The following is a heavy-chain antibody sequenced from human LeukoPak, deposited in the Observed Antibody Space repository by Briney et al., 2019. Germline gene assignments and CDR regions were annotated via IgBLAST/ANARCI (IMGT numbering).Heavy chain of an antibody. CDR3: VRDRGTYRPIDY. CDR2: ISYTGTYI. D-gene: IGHD1-26*01. V-gene: IGHV3-21*04. CDR1: AFRLSAYN. J-gene: IGHJ4*02. Sequence: GGSLRLSCAASAFRLSAYNMNWVRQAPGKGLEGVSSISYTGTYIYYADSVKGRFTISRDNAQNSLYLQMNSLRAEDTAIYYCVRDRGTYRPIDYWGQGTLVTVSS.